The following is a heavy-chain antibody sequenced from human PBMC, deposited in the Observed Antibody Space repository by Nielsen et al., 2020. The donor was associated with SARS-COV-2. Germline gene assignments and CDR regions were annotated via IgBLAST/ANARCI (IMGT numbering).Heavy chain of an antibody. Sequence: NVPRKGSVYSFTSYWICWVRQMPGKALEWMGIIYPGDSDTRYTPSFQGQVTISADKSISTAYLKWSSLKASDTGMYYCERRSGSQDFDYWGQGTLVTVSS. CDR1: VYSFTSYW. CDR3: ERRSGSQDFDY. CDR2: IYPGDSDT. D-gene: IGHD1-26*01. J-gene: IGHJ4*02. V-gene: IGHV5-51*01.